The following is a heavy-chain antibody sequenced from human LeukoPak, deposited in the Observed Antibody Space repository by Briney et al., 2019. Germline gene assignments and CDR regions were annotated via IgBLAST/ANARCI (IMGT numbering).Heavy chain of an antibody. CDR1: GSRFTSYW. CDR3: ARHYYYGSGTYYPSSFDY. J-gene: IGHJ4*02. CDR2: IYPGDSDT. V-gene: IGHV5-51*01. Sequence: GESLKISCKGSGSRFTSYWIGWVRQMPGKGLEWMGIIYPGDSDTRYSPSFRGQVTISADKSISTAYLQWSSLKASDTAMYYCARHYYYGSGTYYPSSFDYWGQGTLVTVSS. D-gene: IGHD3-10*01.